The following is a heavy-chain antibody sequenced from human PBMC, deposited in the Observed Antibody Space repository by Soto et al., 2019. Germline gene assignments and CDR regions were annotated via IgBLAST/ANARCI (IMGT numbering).Heavy chain of an antibody. Sequence: SETLSLTCTVSGGSISSGGYYWSWIRQHPGKGLEWIGYIYYSGSTSYNPSLKSRVTISVDTSKNQFSLKLSSVTTADTAVYYCARDPRYYYDSSVAFDIWGQGTMVTVSS. V-gene: IGHV4-31*03. J-gene: IGHJ3*02. CDR2: IYYSGST. CDR3: ARDPRYYYDSSVAFDI. CDR1: GGSISSGGYY. D-gene: IGHD3-22*01.